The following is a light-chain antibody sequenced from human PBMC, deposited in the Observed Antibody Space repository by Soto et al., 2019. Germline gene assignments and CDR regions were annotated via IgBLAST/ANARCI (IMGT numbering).Light chain of an antibody. Sequence: EIVLTQSPGTLSLYPGERATLSCMASQSVSSSYLAWYQQKPGQAPRLLIYGASSRATGIPDRFSGSGSVTHFPLTINRLEPEDFEVYYCQQYGSCFGQGHKVEIK. CDR3: QQYGSC. J-gene: IGKJ1*01. V-gene: IGKV3-20*01. CDR1: QSVSSSY. CDR2: GAS.